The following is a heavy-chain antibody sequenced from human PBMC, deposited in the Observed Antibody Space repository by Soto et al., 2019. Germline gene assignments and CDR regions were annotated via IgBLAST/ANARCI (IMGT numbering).Heavy chain of an antibody. CDR2: IYYSGST. Sequence: QVQLQESGPGLVKPSQTLSLTCTVSGGSISSGTYHWTWIRQHPEKGLEWIGYIYYSGSTYYNPSLKSRVTMSVDTSKHQFSLRLSSVTAADTAVYYCAREMNYYDTSGDSYFDYWGQGTLVTVSS. D-gene: IGHD3-22*01. V-gene: IGHV4-31*03. J-gene: IGHJ4*02. CDR3: AREMNYYDTSGDSYFDY. CDR1: GGSISSGTYH.